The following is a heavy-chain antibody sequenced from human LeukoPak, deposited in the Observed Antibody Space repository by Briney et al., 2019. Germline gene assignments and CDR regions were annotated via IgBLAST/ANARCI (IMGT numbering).Heavy chain of an antibody. J-gene: IGHJ3*02. CDR1: ASTFSTYS. CDR3: ARARGNGYYGSDAFHI. CDR2: INTFSNPI. D-gene: IGHD3-22*01. V-gene: IGHV3-48*02. Sequence: GGSLRLSCAASASTFSTYSMNWVRQAPGKGLEWISYINTFSNPIYYADSVRGRFTVSRDNAKNSLYLQMNSLRDDDTAVYYCARARGNGYYGSDAFHIWGQGTTVTVSS.